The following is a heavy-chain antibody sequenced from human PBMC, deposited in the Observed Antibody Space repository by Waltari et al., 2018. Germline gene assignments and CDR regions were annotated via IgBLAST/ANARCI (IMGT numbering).Heavy chain of an antibody. CDR2: ILYDGSNT. CDR3: ARGEVVTFGGLHD. J-gene: IGHJ4*02. CDR1: GFTFSTYT. Sequence: VQLVESGGGVVQPGRSLRLSCAASGFTFSTYTMHWVRQAPGKGLEWVALILYDGSNTYYADSVKGRLSISRDNSKNTLYLQMNSLRPDDTAVYYCARGEVVTFGGLHDWGQGALVTVSS. V-gene: IGHV3-30*01. D-gene: IGHD3-16*01.